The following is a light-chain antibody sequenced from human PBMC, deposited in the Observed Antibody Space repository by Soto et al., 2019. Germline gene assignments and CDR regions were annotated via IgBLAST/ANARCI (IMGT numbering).Light chain of an antibody. Sequence: IQSTQSPSSLSASVGDRVTITCRASQGISSFLAWYQQKPGKAPNLLIYGASTLQSGVPSRFSGSGSGTDFTLTIASLQPEDFATYYCQQLNSYPRTFGQGTKVDIK. V-gene: IGKV1-9*01. CDR3: QQLNSYPRT. J-gene: IGKJ1*01. CDR1: QGISSF. CDR2: GAS.